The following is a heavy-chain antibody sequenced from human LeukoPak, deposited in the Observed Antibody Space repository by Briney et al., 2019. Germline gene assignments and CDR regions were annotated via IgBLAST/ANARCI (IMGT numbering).Heavy chain of an antibody. CDR1: GYTFTSYG. V-gene: IGHV1-18*01. CDR2: ISAYNGNT. D-gene: IGHD6-13*01. Sequence: ASVKVSCKASGYTFTSYGISWVRQAPGQGLEWMGWISAYNGNTNYAQKLQGRVTMTTDTSTSTAYMELRSLRSDDTAVYYCARLGYSSSWYSIPSYYYYGMDVWGQGTTVTVSS. CDR3: ARLGYSSSWYSIPSYYYYGMDV. J-gene: IGHJ6*02.